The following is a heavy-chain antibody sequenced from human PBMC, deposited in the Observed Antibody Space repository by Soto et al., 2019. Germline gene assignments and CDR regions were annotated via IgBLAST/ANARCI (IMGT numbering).Heavy chain of an antibody. D-gene: IGHD5-18*01. J-gene: IGHJ4*02. CDR1: GGSFSGYY. Sequence: PSETLSLTCAVYGGSFSGYYWSWIRQPPGKGLEWIGEINHSGSTNYNPSLKSRVTISVDTSKNQFSLKLSSVTAADTAVYYCARVTSTAMAFYFDYWGQGTLVXVSS. CDR2: INHSGST. V-gene: IGHV4-34*01. CDR3: ARVTSTAMAFYFDY.